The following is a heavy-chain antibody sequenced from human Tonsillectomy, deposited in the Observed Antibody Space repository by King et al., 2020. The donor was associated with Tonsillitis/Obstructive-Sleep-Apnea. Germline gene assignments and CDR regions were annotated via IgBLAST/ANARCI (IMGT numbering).Heavy chain of an antibody. D-gene: IGHD3-10*01. CDR1: GGSINNYY. CDR2: IYNSGNT. CDR3: ARGVVPGVSFYYYMDV. V-gene: IGHV4-59*08. Sequence: VQLQESGPGLVKPSETLSLTCAVSGGSINNYYWSWIRQPPGKGLEWIGYIYNSGNTNYSPSLRSRVTISADPSRNQFSLKLSSVTAADTAVYYCARGVVPGVSFYYYMDVWGRGTTVTVSS. J-gene: IGHJ6*03.